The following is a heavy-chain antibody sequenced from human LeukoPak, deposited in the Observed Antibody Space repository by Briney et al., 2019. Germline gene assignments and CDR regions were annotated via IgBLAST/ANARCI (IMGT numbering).Heavy chain of an antibody. CDR3: ARDQSYDSSGYYYLYYYYYGMDV. Sequence: PGRSLRLSCAASGFTFSSYATHWVRQAPGKGLEWVAVISYDGSNKYYADSVKGRFTISRDNSKNTLYLQMNSLRAEDTAVYYCARDQSYDSSGYYYLYYYYYGMDVWGQGTTDTVSS. CDR2: ISYDGSNK. J-gene: IGHJ6*02. CDR1: GFTFSSYA. V-gene: IGHV3-30*04. D-gene: IGHD3-22*01.